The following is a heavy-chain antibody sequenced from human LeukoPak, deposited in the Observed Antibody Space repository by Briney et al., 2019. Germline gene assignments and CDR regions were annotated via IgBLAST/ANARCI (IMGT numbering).Heavy chain of an antibody. Sequence: HPGGSLRLSCAASGFTFSSYAMSWVRQAPGKGLEWVSAISGSGGSTYYADSVKGRFTISRDNSGNMLYLQMNSLRAGDTAVFYCARLNSGSYHYTNFDYWGQGTLVTVSS. J-gene: IGHJ4*02. CDR2: ISGSGGST. D-gene: IGHD1-26*01. CDR3: ARLNSGSYHYTNFDY. CDR1: GFTFSSYA. V-gene: IGHV3-23*01.